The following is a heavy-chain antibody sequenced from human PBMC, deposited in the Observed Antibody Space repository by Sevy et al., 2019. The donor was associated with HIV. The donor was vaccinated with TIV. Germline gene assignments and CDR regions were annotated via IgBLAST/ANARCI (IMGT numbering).Heavy chain of an antibody. Sequence: GGSLRLSCAASGFTFSTYDMHWVRQAPGKGLEWVAYIRYDGSNKYYGPSVRGRFTISRDNSKSTLYVQLNSLRAEDTAVYYCARGRKTTQEWLEELDYYYGMDVWGQGTSVTVSS. CDR3: ARGRKTTQEWLEELDYYYGMDV. CDR1: GFTFSTYD. V-gene: IGHV3-30*02. D-gene: IGHD2-8*01. CDR2: IRYDGSNK. J-gene: IGHJ6*02.